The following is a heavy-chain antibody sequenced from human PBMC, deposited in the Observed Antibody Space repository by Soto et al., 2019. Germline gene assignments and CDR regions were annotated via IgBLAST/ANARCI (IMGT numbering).Heavy chain of an antibody. CDR3: ARPEGSSWSNRYFQH. CDR2: ISSGSGTI. CDR1: GFTFSSYN. V-gene: IGHV3-48*02. Sequence: EVQLVESGGGLVQPGGSLRLSCAASGFTFSSYNMNWVRQAPGKGLEWVSYISSGSGTIYYADSVKGRFTISRDNANNPLYLQMNSLRDEDTAVYYCARPEGSSWSNRYFQHWGQGTLVTVSS. J-gene: IGHJ1*01. D-gene: IGHD6-13*01.